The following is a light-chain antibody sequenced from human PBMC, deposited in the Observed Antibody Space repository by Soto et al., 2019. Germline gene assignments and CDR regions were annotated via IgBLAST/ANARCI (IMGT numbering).Light chain of an antibody. V-gene: IGLV2-14*01. CDR3: SSYTSSSTLVV. CDR2: EVS. J-gene: IGLJ2*01. Sequence: QSALTQPASVSESPGQSITISCTGTSSDVGGYNYVSWYQQHPGKAPKLMIYEVSNRPSGVSNRFSGSKSGNTASLTISGLQAEDEADYYCSSYTSSSTLVVFGGGTNLTVL. CDR1: SSDVGGYNY.